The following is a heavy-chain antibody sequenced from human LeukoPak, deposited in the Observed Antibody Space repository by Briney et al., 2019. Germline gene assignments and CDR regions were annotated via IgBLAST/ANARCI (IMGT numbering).Heavy chain of an antibody. CDR2: ISGSGSST. D-gene: IGHD2-2*01. Sequence: GGSLRLSCAASGFTFSSYAMSWVRQAPGKGLEWVSAISGSGSSTYYADSVKGRFTISRDNSKNTLYLQMNSLRAEDTAVYYCARDSVPAATKGINWFDPWGQGTLDTVSS. CDR1: GFTFSSYA. V-gene: IGHV3-23*01. CDR3: ARDSVPAATKGINWFDP. J-gene: IGHJ5*02.